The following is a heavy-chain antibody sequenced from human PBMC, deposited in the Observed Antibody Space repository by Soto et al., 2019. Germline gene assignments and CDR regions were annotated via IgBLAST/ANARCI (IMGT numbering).Heavy chain of an antibody. V-gene: IGHV2-5*02. CDR1: GFSLSAYGVG. CDR3: GHLLLQSAYQGAY. Sequence: QITFKESGPTLVKPTQTLTLTCTFSGFSLSAYGVGVGWIRQPPGKALEWLGVIFWDDDRRYSPSLKNRLTITKDTSRNQVVLTMTNVDPSDTATYYCGHLLLQSAYQGAYWGQGTLVTVSS. D-gene: IGHD3-16*01. CDR2: IFWDDDR. J-gene: IGHJ4*02.